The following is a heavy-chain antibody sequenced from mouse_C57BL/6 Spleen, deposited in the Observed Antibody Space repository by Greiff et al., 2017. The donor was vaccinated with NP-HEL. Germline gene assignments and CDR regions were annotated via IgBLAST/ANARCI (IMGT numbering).Heavy chain of an antibody. CDR2: ISNGGGST. CDR3: ARRRYDEGGYAMDY. Sequence: EVQGVESGGGLVQPGGSLKLSCAASGFTFSDYYMYWVRQTPEKRLEWVAYISNGGGSTYYPDTVKGRFTISRDNAKNTLYLQMSRLKSEDTAMYYCARRRYDEGGYAMDYWGQGTSVTVSS. J-gene: IGHJ4*01. CDR1: GFTFSDYY. D-gene: IGHD2-12*01. V-gene: IGHV5-12*01.